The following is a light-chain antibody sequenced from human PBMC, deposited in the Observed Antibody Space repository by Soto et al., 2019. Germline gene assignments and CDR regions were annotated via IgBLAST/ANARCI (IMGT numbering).Light chain of an antibody. J-gene: IGKJ2*01. V-gene: IGKV3-15*01. CDR2: GAS. CDR1: QSVASN. Sequence: EIVMTQSPASLSVSPGDGATLSCRASQSVASNVDWYQQKPGQGPRLLIHGASTRAVGVPARFSGSGSGTDFTLTINSLQSEDFAVYYCQQYHNWPPQYTFGQGTKLQIK. CDR3: QQYHNWPPQYT.